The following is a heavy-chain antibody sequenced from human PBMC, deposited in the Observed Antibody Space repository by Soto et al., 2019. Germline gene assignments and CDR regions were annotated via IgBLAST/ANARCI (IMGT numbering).Heavy chain of an antibody. CDR2: FFIGGNT. J-gene: IGHJ5*02. V-gene: IGHV4-39*07. CDR3: ARESAGSGKNNWFDP. D-gene: IGHD3-10*01. CDR1: GGSITGGSISSYY. Sequence: SETLSLTCTVSGGSITGGSISSYYWGWMRQPPGKGLEWIASFFIGGNTYYNPSLESRVTMSIDTSTNQLLLHLNSVTAADTAVYYCARESAGSGKNNWFDPWGQGTLVTVSS.